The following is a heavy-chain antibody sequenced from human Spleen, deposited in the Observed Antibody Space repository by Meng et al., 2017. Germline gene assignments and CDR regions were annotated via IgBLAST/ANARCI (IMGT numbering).Heavy chain of an antibody. V-gene: IGHV4-59*12. CDR3: ATTYYYDSDRGAFDI. CDR2: IYYSGST. J-gene: IGHJ3*02. CDR1: GGSISSYY. D-gene: IGHD3-22*01. Sequence: SETLSLTCTASGGSISSYYWSWIRQPPGKGLEWIGYIYYSGSTNYNPSLKSRVTISVDTSKNQFSLKLSSVTAADTAVYYCATTYYYDSDRGAFDIWGQGTMVTVSS.